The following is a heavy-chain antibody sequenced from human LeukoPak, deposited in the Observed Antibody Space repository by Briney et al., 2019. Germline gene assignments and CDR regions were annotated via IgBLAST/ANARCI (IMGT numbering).Heavy chain of an antibody. V-gene: IGHV3-9*01. D-gene: IGHD2-15*01. CDR3: AKATHSTLRATPDY. Sequence: PGNSLTLSCAASGFTFDDYAMHWVRQAPGKGLEWVSGISWNSGSIGYADSVKGRFTISRDNAKNSLYLQMNSLRAEDTALYYCAKATHSTLRATPDYWGQGTLVTVSS. CDR2: ISWNSGSI. J-gene: IGHJ4*02. CDR1: GFTFDDYA.